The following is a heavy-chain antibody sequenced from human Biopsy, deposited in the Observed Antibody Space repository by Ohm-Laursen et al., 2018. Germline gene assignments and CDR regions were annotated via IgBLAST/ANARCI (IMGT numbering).Heavy chain of an antibody. Sequence: SETLSLTCIVSGGSFTGHYWTWIRQPPGKGLEWIGHISHTGYTSYKSSLKSRVTISLDTSRKHFSLRLTPLAAADTAVYYCARGSNGYGGLYFPHWGQGTLVTVSS. CDR2: ISHTGYT. CDR3: ARGSNGYGGLYFPH. CDR1: GGSFTGHY. J-gene: IGHJ1*01. D-gene: IGHD4-23*01. V-gene: IGHV4-59*11.